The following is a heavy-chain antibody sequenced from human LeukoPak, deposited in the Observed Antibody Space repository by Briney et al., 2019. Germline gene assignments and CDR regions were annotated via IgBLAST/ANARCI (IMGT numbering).Heavy chain of an antibody. CDR1: GGTFSSHA. V-gene: IGHV1-69*05. Sequence: GASVKVSCKASGGTFSSHAISWVRQAPGQGLEWMGRIIPIFGTANYAQKFQGRVTITTDESTSTAYMELSSLRSEDTAVYYCASMDWNYGFDYWGQGTLVTVSS. CDR3: ASMDWNYGFDY. CDR2: IIPIFGTA. D-gene: IGHD1-7*01. J-gene: IGHJ4*02.